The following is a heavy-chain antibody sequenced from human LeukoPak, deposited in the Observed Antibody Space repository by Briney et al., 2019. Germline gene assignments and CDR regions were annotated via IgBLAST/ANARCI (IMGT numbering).Heavy chain of an antibody. Sequence: PGGSLRLSCAPSGFTFSDYYMSWIRQATGRGLEWVSYIIIRGSTIYYADPLKGRFTISRDNAKNSLYLQMNSLRAEDTAVYYCARRVTTADYWGQGTLVTDSS. J-gene: IGHJ4*02. D-gene: IGHD4-11*01. CDR3: ARRVTTADY. CDR1: GFTFSDYY. CDR2: IIIRGSTI. V-gene: IGHV3-11*01.